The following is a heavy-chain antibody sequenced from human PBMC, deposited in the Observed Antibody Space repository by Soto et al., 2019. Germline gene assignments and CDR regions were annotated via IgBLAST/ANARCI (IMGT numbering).Heavy chain of an antibody. D-gene: IGHD2-15*01. CDR2: ISSSSSTI. Sequence: GGSLRLSCAASGFTFSSYSMNWVRQAPGKGLEWVSYISSSSSTIYYADSVKGRFTISRDNAKNSLYLQMNSLRAEDTAVYYCARVNCSGGSCYSGGYYFDYWGQGTLVTVSS. J-gene: IGHJ4*02. CDR3: ARVNCSGGSCYSGGYYFDY. V-gene: IGHV3-48*01. CDR1: GFTFSSYS.